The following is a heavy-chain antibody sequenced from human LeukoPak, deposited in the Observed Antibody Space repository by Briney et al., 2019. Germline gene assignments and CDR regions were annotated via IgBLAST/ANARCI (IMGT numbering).Heavy chain of an antibody. CDR2: INTNTGNP. J-gene: IGHJ4*02. Sequence: ASVKVSCKASGYTFTSYAMNWVRQAPGQGLEWMGWINTNTGNPTYAQGFTRRFVFSLDTSVSTAYLQISSLKAEDTAMYYCARDLRGYSYGLGTTFDYWGQGTLVTVSS. CDR3: ARDLRGYSYGLGTTFDY. CDR1: GYTFTSYA. V-gene: IGHV7-4-1*02. D-gene: IGHD5-18*01.